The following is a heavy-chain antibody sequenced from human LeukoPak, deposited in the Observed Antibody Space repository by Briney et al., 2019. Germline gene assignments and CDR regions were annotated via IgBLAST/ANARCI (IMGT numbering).Heavy chain of an antibody. Sequence: SETLSLTCTVSGGSLFSGSVYWSWIRQPAGKGLEWLGRIFPSGSTDYTPSVKSRLTMSIDTSKDQFSLNLASVTAADTAVYYCARIFRRSGGYIDNWGQGILVTVSS. CDR3: ARIFRRSGGYIDN. V-gene: IGHV4-61*02. CDR1: GGSLFSGSVY. D-gene: IGHD2-15*01. CDR2: IFPSGST. J-gene: IGHJ4*02.